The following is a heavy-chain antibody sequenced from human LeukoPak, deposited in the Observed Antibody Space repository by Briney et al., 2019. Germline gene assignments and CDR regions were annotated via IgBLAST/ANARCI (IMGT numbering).Heavy chain of an antibody. J-gene: IGHJ4*02. V-gene: IGHV3-15*01. CDR3: TTELGIVRISDY. Sequence: GGSPRLSCAASGFTFSSYAMSWVRQAPGKGLEWVGRIKSKTDGGTTDYAAPVKGRFTISRDDSKNTLYLQMNNLKTEDTAVYYCTTELGIVRISDYWGQGTLVTVSS. CDR2: IKSKTDGGTT. CDR1: GFTFSSYA. D-gene: IGHD7-27*01.